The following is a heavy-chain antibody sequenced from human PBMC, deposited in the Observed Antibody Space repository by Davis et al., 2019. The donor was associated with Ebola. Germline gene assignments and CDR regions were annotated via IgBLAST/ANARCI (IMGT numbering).Heavy chain of an antibody. D-gene: IGHD4/OR15-4a*01. CDR2: IYYSGST. V-gene: IGHV4-59*08. J-gene: IGHJ4*02. CDR3: ARSYGAAPFDY. CDR1: GGSISPYY. Sequence: MPSETLSLPCTVSGGSISPYYWSWIRQPPGKGLEWVGYIYYSGSTKYNLSLKGRVAISVDTSKNQFSLKLSSVTAADTAVYYCARSYGAAPFDYWGQGTLVTVSS.